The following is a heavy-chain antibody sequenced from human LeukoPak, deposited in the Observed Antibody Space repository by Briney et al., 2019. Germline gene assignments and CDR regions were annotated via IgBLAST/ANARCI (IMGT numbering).Heavy chain of an antibody. D-gene: IGHD1-20*01. V-gene: IGHV3-53*01. CDR2: IYSGGST. CDR1: GFTVSSNY. CDR3: ARINWNNWNPFDY. J-gene: IGHJ4*02. Sequence: GGSLRLSCAASGFTVSSNYMSWVRQAPGKGLEWVSVIYSGGSTYYADSVKGRFTISRDNSKNTLYLRMNSLRAEDTAVYYCARINWNNWNPFDYWGQGTLVTVSS.